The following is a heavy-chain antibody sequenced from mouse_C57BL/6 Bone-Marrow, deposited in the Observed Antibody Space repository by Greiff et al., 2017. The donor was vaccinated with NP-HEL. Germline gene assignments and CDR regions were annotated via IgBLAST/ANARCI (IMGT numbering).Heavy chain of an antibody. V-gene: IGHV1-80*01. CDR1: GYAFSSYW. D-gene: IGHD3-2*02. CDR2: IYPGDGDT. CDR3: ARSDSSGYPRAY. Sequence: VQVVESGAELVKPGASVKISCKASGYAFSSYWMNWVKQRPGKGLEWIGQIYPGDGDTNYNGKFKGKATLTADKSSSTAYMQLSSLTSEDSAVYFCARSDSSGYPRAYWGQGTLVTVSA. J-gene: IGHJ3*01.